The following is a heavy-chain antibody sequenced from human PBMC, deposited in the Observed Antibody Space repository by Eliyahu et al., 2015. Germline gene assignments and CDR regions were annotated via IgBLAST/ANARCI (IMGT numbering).Heavy chain of an antibody. CDR2: IWYDGSNK. Sequence: VAVIWYDGSNKYYADSVKGRFTISRDNSKNTLYLQMNSLRAEDTAVYYCARDRGIAAAGIFDYWGQGTLVTVSS. CDR3: ARDRGIAAAGIFDY. D-gene: IGHD6-13*01. J-gene: IGHJ4*02. V-gene: IGHV3-33*01.